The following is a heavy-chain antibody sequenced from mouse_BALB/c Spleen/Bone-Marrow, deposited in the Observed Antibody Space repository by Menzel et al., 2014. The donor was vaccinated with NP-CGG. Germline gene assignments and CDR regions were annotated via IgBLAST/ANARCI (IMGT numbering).Heavy chain of an antibody. CDR2: IDPAIGNS. CDR1: GFNIKDTY. Sequence: DVKLQESGAELVRPGASVKLSCTASGFNIKDTYIHWVKQRPEQGLEWIGRIDPAIGNSKYGPKFQGKATFTSDTSSNTPYLQLSSLTSEDTAVYYCARRYYNMAMDYWGQGTSVTVSS. CDR3: ARRYYNMAMDY. V-gene: IGHV14-3*02. J-gene: IGHJ4*01. D-gene: IGHD1-1*01.